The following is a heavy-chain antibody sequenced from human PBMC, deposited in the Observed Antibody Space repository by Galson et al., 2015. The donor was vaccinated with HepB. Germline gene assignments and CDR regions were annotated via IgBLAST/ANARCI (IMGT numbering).Heavy chain of an antibody. CDR1: GFTFSSYA. Sequence: SLRLSCAASGFTFSSYAMHWVRQAPGKGLEWVAVIWSDGSNKYYGDSVKGRFTISRDNSNNTLYLQMNSLRAEDTAVYYCARTSHYDTSGYVYWGQGTLVTVSS. CDR3: ARTSHYDTSGYVY. CDR2: IWSDGSNK. D-gene: IGHD3-22*01. V-gene: IGHV3-33*01. J-gene: IGHJ4*02.